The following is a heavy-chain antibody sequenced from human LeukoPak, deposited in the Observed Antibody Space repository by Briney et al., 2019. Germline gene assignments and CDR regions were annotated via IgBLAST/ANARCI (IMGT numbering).Heavy chain of an antibody. J-gene: IGHJ4*02. D-gene: IGHD3-3*01. Sequence: SVKVSCKASGGTFSSYAISWVRQAPGQGLEWMGRIIPILGIANYAQKFQGRVTITADKSTSTAYMELSSLRSEDTAVYYCARAPDFWSGYGYWGQGTLVTVSS. CDR3: ARAPDFWSGYGY. CDR1: GGTFSSYA. V-gene: IGHV1-69*04. CDR2: IIPILGIA.